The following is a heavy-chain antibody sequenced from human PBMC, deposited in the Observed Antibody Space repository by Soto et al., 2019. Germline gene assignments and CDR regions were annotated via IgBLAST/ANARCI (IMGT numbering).Heavy chain of an antibody. CDR1: GFTFSGSA. CDR2: IRSKANSYAT. V-gene: IGHV3-73*01. CDR3: TRPILTGSYGMDV. D-gene: IGHD3-9*01. Sequence: PGGSLRLSCAASGFTFSGSAMHWVRQASGKGLEWVGRIRSKANSYATAYAASVKGRFTISRDDSKNTAYLQMNSLKTEDTAVYYCTRPILTGSYGMDVWGQGTTVTVSS. J-gene: IGHJ6*02.